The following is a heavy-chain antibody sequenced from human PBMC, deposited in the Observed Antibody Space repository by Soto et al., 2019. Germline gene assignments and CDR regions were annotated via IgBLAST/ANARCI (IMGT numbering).Heavy chain of an antibody. CDR3: AMVDVXVTPSPQDV. D-gene: IGHD2-8*01. CDR1: GYTFTRYG. CDR2: INTYNGNT. J-gene: IGHJ6*02. Sequence: QVQLVQSGAEVKNPGASVKVSCKASGYTFTRYGIGWARQAPGQGLEWMGWINTYNGNTNYAQNVQGRVTLTTDTSTSTAYMELRSLRSNDTAIYYCAMVDVXVTPSPQDVWGQGTTVIVSS. V-gene: IGHV1-18*01.